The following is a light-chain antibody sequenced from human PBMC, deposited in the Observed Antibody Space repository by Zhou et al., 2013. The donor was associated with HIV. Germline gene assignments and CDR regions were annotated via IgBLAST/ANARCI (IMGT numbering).Light chain of an antibody. CDR1: QRVSTSY. CDR2: GSS. CDR3: QQDYNLPIT. Sequence: ENVVTQSPATLSLSPGERATLSCRATQRVSTSYLSWYQQKVGQAPRVLIYGSSTRAAGIPARFSGGGSGTDFTLTIDSLQPEDFAVYYCQQDYNLPITFGQGTRLEIK. V-gene: IGKV3D-7*01. J-gene: IGKJ5*01.